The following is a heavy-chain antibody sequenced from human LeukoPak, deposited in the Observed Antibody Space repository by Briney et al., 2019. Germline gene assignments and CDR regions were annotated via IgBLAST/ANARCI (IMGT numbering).Heavy chain of an antibody. Sequence: ASVKVSCKASGYTFTSYDINWVRQATGQGLEWMGWMNPNSGNTGYAQKFQGRVTMTRNTSISTAYMELSSLRSEDTAVYYCARHSSGWYPYHYYHYGMDVWGQGTTVTVSS. J-gene: IGHJ6*02. CDR3: ARHSSGWYPYHYYHYGMDV. D-gene: IGHD6-19*01. CDR2: MNPNSGNT. V-gene: IGHV1-8*01. CDR1: GYTFTSYD.